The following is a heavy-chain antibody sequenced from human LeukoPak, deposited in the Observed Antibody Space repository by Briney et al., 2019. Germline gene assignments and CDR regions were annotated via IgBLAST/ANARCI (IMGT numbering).Heavy chain of an antibody. CDR2: IYYSGST. CDR3: ARDYRGSSGYDY. CDR1: GGSISSYY. V-gene: IGHV4-59*01. J-gene: IGHJ4*02. D-gene: IGHD3-22*01. Sequence: PSETLSLTCTVSGGSISSYYWSWIRQPPGKGLEWIGYIYYSGSTNYNPSLKSRVTISVDTSKNQFSLKLSSVTAADTAVYYCARDYRGSSGYDYWGQGILVTVPS.